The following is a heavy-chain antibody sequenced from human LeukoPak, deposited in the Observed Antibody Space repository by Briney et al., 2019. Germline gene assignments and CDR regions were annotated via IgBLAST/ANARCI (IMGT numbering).Heavy chain of an antibody. D-gene: IGHD5-24*01. CDR1: GFTFSSYA. J-gene: IGHJ6*02. CDR3: ARDNGRDGYNLYGMDV. V-gene: IGHV1-2*06. CDR2: INPNSGGT. Sequence: GRSLRLSCAASGFTFSSYAMHWVRQAPGQGLEWMGRINPNSGGTNYAQRFQGRVTMTRDTSISTAYMELSRLRSDDTAVYYCARDNGRDGYNLYGMDVWGQGTTVTVSS.